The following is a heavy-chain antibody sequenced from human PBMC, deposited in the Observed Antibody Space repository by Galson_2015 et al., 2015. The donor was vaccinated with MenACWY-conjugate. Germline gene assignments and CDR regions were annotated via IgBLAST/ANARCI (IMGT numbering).Heavy chain of an antibody. V-gene: IGHV3-74*01. J-gene: IGHJ4*02. CDR1: GFIFSSHW. Sequence: SLRLSCAGSGFIFSSHWMHWVRQLPGEGLIWVSRMNGDGSIIDYADSVKGRFTTSRDNAKNMVFLQMDRLRAEDTAVYYCVRALNGYADYWGQGTLVTVSS. CDR3: VRALNGYADY. D-gene: IGHD5-18*01. CDR2: MNGDGSII.